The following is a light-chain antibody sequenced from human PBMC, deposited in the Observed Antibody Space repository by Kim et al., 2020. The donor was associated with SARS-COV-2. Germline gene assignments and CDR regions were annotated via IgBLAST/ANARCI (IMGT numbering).Light chain of an antibody. CDR3: KQNKSIWT. J-gene: IGKJ1*01. CDR2: ETS. V-gene: IGKV1-5*03. Sequence: DIQMTQSPSTLSASVGDRVTITCRASQTISIYLAWYQQKPGKAPKLLIYETSNLESGVPPRFSGSGSGTEFTLTISSLRPDDFATYYCKQNKSIWTFGQRTKV. CDR1: QTISIY.